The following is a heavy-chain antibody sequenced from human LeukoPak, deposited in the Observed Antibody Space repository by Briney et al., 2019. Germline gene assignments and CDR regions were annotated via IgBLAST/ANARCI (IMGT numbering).Heavy chain of an antibody. J-gene: IGHJ6*03. CDR2: KYYSGST. CDR3: AGGPLYYMDV. Sequence: PSETLSLTCTVSGGSISSSRYYGGWIRQPPGKGLEWIGSKYYSGSTYYNPSLKNRVTISVDTSKNQFSLKLSSVTAADTAVYYCAGGPLYYMDVWGKGTTVTISS. V-gene: IGHV4-39*01. CDR1: GGSISSSRYY.